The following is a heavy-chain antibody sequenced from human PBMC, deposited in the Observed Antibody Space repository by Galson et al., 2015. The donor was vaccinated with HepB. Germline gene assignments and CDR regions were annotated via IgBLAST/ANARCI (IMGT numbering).Heavy chain of an antibody. J-gene: IGHJ4*02. V-gene: IGHV3-7*01. D-gene: IGHD5-24*01. CDR2: IKEDGSLR. CDR3: ARGFNGYNVPFDY. CDR1: GFTFSHYW. Sequence: SLRLSCAASGFTFSHYWMAWVRQAPGQGLEWVANIKEDGSLRYYVDSVKGRFTISRDNAKNSQYLQMNNLSLTLNSVTAADTAVYYCARGFNGYNVPFDYWGQGTLVTVSS.